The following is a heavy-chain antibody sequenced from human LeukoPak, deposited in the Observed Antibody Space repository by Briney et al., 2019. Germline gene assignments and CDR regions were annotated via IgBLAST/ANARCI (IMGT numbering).Heavy chain of an antibody. CDR2: IWYDGSNK. J-gene: IGHJ4*02. V-gene: IGHV3-33*01. D-gene: IGHD2-2*01. Sequence: GGSLRLSCAASGFTFSSYGMHWVRQAPGKGLEWVAVIWYDGSNKYYADSVKGRFTISRDNSKNTLYLQMNSLRAEDTAVYYCARCGSSTSCTVDYWGQGTLVTVSS. CDR1: GFTFSSYG. CDR3: ARCGSSTSCTVDY.